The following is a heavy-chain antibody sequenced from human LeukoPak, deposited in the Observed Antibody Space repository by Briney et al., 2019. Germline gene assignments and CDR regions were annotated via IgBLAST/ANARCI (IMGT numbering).Heavy chain of an antibody. V-gene: IGHV3-33*01. D-gene: IGHD1-1*01. Sequence: PGGSLRLSCAASGFTFSSYGMHWVRQAPGKGLEWVAVIWYDGSNKYYADSVKGRFTISRDNSKNTLYLQMNSLRAEDTAVYYCARSQLEPDPYYFDYWGQGTLVTVSS. CDR3: ARSQLEPDPYYFDY. CDR1: GFTFSSYG. CDR2: IWYDGSNK. J-gene: IGHJ4*02.